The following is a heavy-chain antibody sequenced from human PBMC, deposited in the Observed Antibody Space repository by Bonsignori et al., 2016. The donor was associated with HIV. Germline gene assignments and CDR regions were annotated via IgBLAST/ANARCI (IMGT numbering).Heavy chain of an antibody. J-gene: IGHJ3*02. Sequence: WIRQPPGKGLEWVSDISGGASTITYADSVKGRFTISRDNSKSTMYLQMNSLRAEDTALYYCAKSVLVPTDRGAFDIWGQGTMVPSPQ. CDR3: AKSVLVPTDRGAFDI. CDR2: ISGGASTI. V-gene: IGHV3-23*01. D-gene: IGHD2-21*01.